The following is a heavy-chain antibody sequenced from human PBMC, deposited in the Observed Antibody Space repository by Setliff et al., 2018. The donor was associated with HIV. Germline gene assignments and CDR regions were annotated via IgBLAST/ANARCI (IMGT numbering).Heavy chain of an antibody. Sequence: GGSLRLSCAASGFSFSSYWMSWVRQAPGKGLEWLSYIGSSGTPIYYADSVKGRFTISRDNANNLVYLQMNSLRVEDTAVYFCARGRGLGSSSPGRYYYVDVWGKGTTVTVSS. CDR3: ARGRGLGSSSPGRYYYVDV. D-gene: IGHD6-13*01. CDR1: GFSFSSYW. CDR2: IGSSGTPI. J-gene: IGHJ6*03. V-gene: IGHV3-48*04.